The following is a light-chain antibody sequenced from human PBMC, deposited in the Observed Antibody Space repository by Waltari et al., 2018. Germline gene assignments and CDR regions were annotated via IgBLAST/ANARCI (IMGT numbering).Light chain of an antibody. J-gene: IGLJ3*02. CDR1: DSNLASFG. Sequence: QSVLTQAPSVSGAPGQRVTISCTGGDSNLASFGVTWYQHLPARVPKLLIYENTNRPSGVPDRFSGSRSGTSASLAIAGLQPEDEGDYYCQSYDNSLRGSVLFGGGTKLTVL. V-gene: IGLV1-40*01. CDR2: ENT. CDR3: QSYDNSLRGSVL.